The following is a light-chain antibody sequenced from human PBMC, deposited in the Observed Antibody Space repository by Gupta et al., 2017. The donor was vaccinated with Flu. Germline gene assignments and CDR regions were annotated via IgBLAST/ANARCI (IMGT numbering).Light chain of an antibody. CDR2: NNK. V-gene: IGLV1-44*01. CDR1: SSNIGSNV. Sequence: VTISCSGSSSNIGSNVVSWYQHITGTAQKLRIVNNKQRTSGVPDRCSGSKSGTSDSTAISGLQSEDEAEYDCSEWDDRLNGLWVFGGGTKLTVL. J-gene: IGLJ3*02. CDR3: SEWDDRLNGLWV.